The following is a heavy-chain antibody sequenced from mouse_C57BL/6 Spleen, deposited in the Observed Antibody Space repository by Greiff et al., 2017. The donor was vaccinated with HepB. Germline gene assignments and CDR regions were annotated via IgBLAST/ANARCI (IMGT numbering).Heavy chain of an antibody. CDR1: GYAFTNYL. V-gene: IGHV1-54*01. Sequence: QVQLQQSGAELVRPGTSVKVSCKASGYAFTNYLIEWVKQRPGQGLEWIGVINPGSGGTNYNEKFKGKATLTADKSSSTAYMQLSSLTSEDSAVYFCARGGSPYYAMDYWGQGTSVTVSS. CDR2: INPGSGGT. CDR3: ARGGSPYYAMDY. J-gene: IGHJ4*01.